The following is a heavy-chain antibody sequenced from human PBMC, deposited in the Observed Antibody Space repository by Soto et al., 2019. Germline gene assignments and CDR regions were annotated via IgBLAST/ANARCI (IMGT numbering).Heavy chain of an antibody. J-gene: IGHJ6*02. V-gene: IGHV3-48*02. CDR3: AREPYDFGSGQYAPDYYGMDG. D-gene: IGHD3-3*01. CDR2: ISSSSSTI. Sequence: GGSLRLSCAASGFTFSSYSMNWVRQAPGKGLEWVSYISSSSSTIYYADSVKGRFTISRDNAKNSLYLQMNSLRDEDTAVYYCAREPYDFGSGQYAPDYYGMDGWGQGTTVTFSS. CDR1: GFTFSSYS.